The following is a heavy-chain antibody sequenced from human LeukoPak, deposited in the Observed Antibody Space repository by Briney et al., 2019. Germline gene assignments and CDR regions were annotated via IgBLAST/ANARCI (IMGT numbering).Heavy chain of an antibody. V-gene: IGHV4-59*08. CDR2: IYYSGST. Sequence: TPSETLSLTCTVSGGSISSYYWSWIRQPPGKGLEWIGYIYYSGSTNYNPSLKSRVTISVDTSKNQFSLKLSSVTAADTAVYYCARTLWTYYYYYMDIWGKGTTVTVSS. D-gene: IGHD3/OR15-3a*01. CDR1: GGSISSYY. CDR3: ARTLWTYYYYYMDI. J-gene: IGHJ6*03.